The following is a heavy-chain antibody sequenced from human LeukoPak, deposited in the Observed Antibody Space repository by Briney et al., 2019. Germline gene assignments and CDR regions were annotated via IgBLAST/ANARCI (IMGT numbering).Heavy chain of an antibody. CDR2: IWYDGSNK. D-gene: IGHD6-13*01. V-gene: IGHV3-33*06. CDR3: AKVGPGIAAAGTHFGAFDI. J-gene: IGHJ3*02. Sequence: GGSLRLSCAASGFTFSSYGMHWVRQAPGKGLEWVAVIWYDGSNKYYADSVKGRFTISRDNSKNTLYLQMNSLRAEDTAVYSCAKVGPGIAAAGTHFGAFDIWGQGTMVTVSS. CDR1: GFTFSSYG.